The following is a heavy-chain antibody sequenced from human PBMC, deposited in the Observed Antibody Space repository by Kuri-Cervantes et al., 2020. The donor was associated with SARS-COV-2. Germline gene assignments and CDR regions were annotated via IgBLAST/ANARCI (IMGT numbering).Heavy chain of an antibody. V-gene: IGHV3-21*01. CDR1: GFTFSSYS. CDR3: ARDWGIDY. J-gene: IGHJ4*02. Sequence: GESLKISCAASGFTFSSYSMNWVRQAPGKGLEWVSSISSSSSYIYYADSVKGRFTISRDNAKNSLYLQMNSLRAEDTAVYYCARDWGIDYWGQGTLVTVSS. D-gene: IGHD3-16*01. CDR2: ISSSSSYI.